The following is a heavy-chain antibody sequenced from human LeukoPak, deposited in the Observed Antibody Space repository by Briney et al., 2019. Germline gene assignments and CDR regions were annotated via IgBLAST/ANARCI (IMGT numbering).Heavy chain of an antibody. D-gene: IGHD6-13*01. CDR2: INHSGST. CDR3: AYPPYSMSPQ. J-gene: IGHJ4*02. CDR1: GGSFIGYY. Sequence: PSETLSLTCVVHGGSFIGYYWSWIRQPPGKGLEWIGEINHSGSTNYNPSLKSRVTISVDTSKNQFSLKLSSVTAADTAVYYCAYPPYSMSPQWGQGTLVTVSS. V-gene: IGHV4-34*01.